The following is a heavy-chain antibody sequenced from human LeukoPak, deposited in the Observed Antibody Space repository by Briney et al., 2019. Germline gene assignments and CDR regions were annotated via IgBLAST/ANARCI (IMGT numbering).Heavy chain of an antibody. CDR1: GGSISCYH. V-gene: IGHV4-59*01. D-gene: IGHD3-16*01. J-gene: IGHJ3*02. Sequence: SESLSLACPVSGGSISCYHWSWIRPPPGKGREWIGYIYYSGSTKYNPSLKSRVTMSVDTSKSQFSLNLSSVTAADTALYYCARGGLENAYHANDGFDIWGQGTMVTVSS. CDR2: IYYSGST. CDR3: ARGGLENAYHANDGFDI.